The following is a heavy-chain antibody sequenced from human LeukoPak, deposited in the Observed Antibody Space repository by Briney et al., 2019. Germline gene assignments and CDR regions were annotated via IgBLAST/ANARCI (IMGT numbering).Heavy chain of an antibody. Sequence: ASVKVSCKASGGTFSSYAISWVRQAPGQGLEWMGGIIPIFGTANYAQKFQGRVMITADKSTSTAYMELSSLRSEDTAVYYCARASTDYYGSGSYYYYYYYYGMDVWGKGTTVTVSS. V-gene: IGHV1-69*06. CDR3: ARASTDYYGSGSYYYYYYYYGMDV. CDR2: IIPIFGTA. D-gene: IGHD3-10*01. J-gene: IGHJ6*04. CDR1: GGTFSSYA.